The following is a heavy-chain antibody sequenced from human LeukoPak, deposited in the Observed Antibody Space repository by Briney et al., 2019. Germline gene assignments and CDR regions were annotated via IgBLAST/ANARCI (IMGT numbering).Heavy chain of an antibody. D-gene: IGHD3-22*01. Sequence: GGSLRLSCPASGFSFSSHWMSWVRQAPGKGLEWVANVKQDGSEKKYVDSVKGRFTISRDNAKNSLYLQMNSLRAEDTAMYYCARDGIYYDTSGYSSFRTFDIWGQGTMVIVSS. V-gene: IGHV3-7*01. CDR3: ARDGIYYDTSGYSSFRTFDI. J-gene: IGHJ3*02. CDR1: GFSFSSHW. CDR2: VKQDGSEK.